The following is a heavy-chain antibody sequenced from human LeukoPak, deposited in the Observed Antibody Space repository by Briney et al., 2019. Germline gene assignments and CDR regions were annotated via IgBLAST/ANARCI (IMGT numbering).Heavy chain of an antibody. CDR1: GGSISSYY. Sequence: SETLSLTCTVSGGSISSYYWSWIRQPPGKGLEWIGYIYYSGSTYYNPSLKSRVTISVDTSKNQFSLKLSSVTAADTAVYYCARERSSTNPFHPWGQGTLVTVSS. D-gene: IGHD2-2*01. J-gene: IGHJ5*02. V-gene: IGHV4-4*08. CDR3: ARERSSTNPFHP. CDR2: IYYSGST.